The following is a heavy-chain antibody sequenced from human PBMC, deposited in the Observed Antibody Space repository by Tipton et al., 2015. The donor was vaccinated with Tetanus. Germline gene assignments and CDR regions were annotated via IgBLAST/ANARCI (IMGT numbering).Heavy chain of an antibody. D-gene: IGHD4-17*01. Sequence: TLSLTCAVYGGSLSGYYWTWIRRPPGKGPEWIGYVYSTATTYYNPSLKSRVTISVDTSKNQFSLKLTSVTAADTAVYYCARGEAYGDYPAMYFFDNWGQGTLLTVSS. CDR3: ARGEAYGDYPAMYFFDN. CDR2: VYSTATT. CDR1: GGSLSGYY. V-gene: IGHV4-30-4*08. J-gene: IGHJ4*02.